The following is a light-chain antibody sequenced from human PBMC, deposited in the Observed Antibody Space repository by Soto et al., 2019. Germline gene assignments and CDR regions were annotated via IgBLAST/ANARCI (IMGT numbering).Light chain of an antibody. Sequence: DIQMTQSPPTLSASAGDRVTITCLASESISSWLAWYQQKPGKAPKLLMYKASSLESGVPSRFRGRGSRTEFTLTISSLQPDDFATYYCQQYNSYSWKFGKGTKVDI. V-gene: IGKV1-5*03. CDR2: KAS. J-gene: IGKJ1*01. CDR1: ESISSW. CDR3: QQYNSYSWK.